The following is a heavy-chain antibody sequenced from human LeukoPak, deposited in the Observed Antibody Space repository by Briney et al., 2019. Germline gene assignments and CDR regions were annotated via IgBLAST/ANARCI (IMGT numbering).Heavy chain of an antibody. V-gene: IGHV3-21*01. CDR2: IGDNSSYI. J-gene: IGHJ6*02. CDR1: GFSFSSYT. Sequence: KPGGSLRLSCSASGFSFSSYTMSWVRQAPGKGLEWVSSIGDNSSYIHYGGAVKGRFTISRDNAKKVVYLQMNSLRGEDTAVHYCARAYYDSLTGFYLDGMDVWGQGTTVTVSS. CDR3: ARAYYDSLTGFYLDGMDV. D-gene: IGHD3-9*01.